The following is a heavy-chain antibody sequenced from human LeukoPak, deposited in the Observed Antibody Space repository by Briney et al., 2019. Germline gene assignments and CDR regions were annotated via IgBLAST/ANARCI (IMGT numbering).Heavy chain of an antibody. J-gene: IGHJ6*03. Sequence: GGSLRLSCAASGFTFSGSAMHWVRQASGKGLEWVGRIRSKANSYATAYAASVKGRFTISRDDSKNTAYLQMNSLKTEDTAVYYCTSGMIVDYYYMDVWGKGTTVTVSS. CDR2: IRSKANSYAT. D-gene: IGHD3-22*01. V-gene: IGHV3-73*01. CDR3: TSGMIVDYYYMDV. CDR1: GFTFSGSA.